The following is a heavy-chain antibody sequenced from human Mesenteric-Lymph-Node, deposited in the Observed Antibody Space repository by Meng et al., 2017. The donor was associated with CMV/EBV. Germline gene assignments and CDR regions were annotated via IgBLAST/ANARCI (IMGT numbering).Heavy chain of an antibody. CDR3: ARRGDFWSGYYGGTGFDY. V-gene: IGHV3-74*01. Sequence: GESLKISCAASGFTFSSYWMHWVRQAPGKGPVWVSRIYSDGSSTSYADSVKGRFTISRDNAKNTLYLQMNSLRAEDTAVYYCARRGDFWSGYYGGTGFDYWGQGTLVTVSS. CDR2: IYSDGSST. D-gene: IGHD3-3*01. CDR1: GFTFSSYW. J-gene: IGHJ4*02.